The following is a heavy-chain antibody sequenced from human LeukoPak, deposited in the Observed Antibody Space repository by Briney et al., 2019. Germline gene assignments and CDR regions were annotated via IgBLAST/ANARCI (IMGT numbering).Heavy chain of an antibody. D-gene: IGHD4-11*01. CDR3: AKTFNNYGTSYYGMDV. CDR2: VSGSGSYT. V-gene: IGHV3-23*01. Sequence: QPGVALRLSCAASGFTFSSFAMNWVRQAPGKGLQWVSSVSGSGSYTNYADSVKGRFTVSRDNSKNTLSLRMNSLSAEDTAVYYCAKTFNNYGTSYYGMDVWGQGTTVTVSS. CDR1: GFTFSSFA. J-gene: IGHJ6*02.